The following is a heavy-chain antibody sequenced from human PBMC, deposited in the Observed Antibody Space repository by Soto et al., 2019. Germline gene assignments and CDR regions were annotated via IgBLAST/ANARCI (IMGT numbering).Heavy chain of an antibody. CDR3: AKETVEATYSFYGMDV. Sequence: PGGSLRLSCAASGFSFDSDSMHWVSQAPGKGLEWVTTVSFDSKNKYYIDTVEGRCTISRENSKKMLYLQMNSLRHEDMAVYYCAKETVEATYSFYGMDVWGPGTTVTVSS. CDR2: VSFDSKNK. V-gene: IGHV3-30*18. J-gene: IGHJ6*02. D-gene: IGHD7-27*01. CDR1: GFSFDSDS.